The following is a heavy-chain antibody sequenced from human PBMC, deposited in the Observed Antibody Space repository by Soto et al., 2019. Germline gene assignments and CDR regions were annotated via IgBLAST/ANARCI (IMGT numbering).Heavy chain of an antibody. CDR2: ISAYNGKT. J-gene: IGHJ5*02. Sequence: ASVKVSCKVSCYTFTSYGISWVRHAPGQGLEWMGWISAYNGKTNYAQKLQGRVTMTTDTSTSTAYMELRSLRCGDTAVYYCARNYNDSTGYYFWPRGNWFDPWRQGTLVTVSS. CDR3: ARNYNDSTGYYFWPRGNWFDP. CDR1: CYTFTSYG. D-gene: IGHD3-22*01. V-gene: IGHV1-18*04.